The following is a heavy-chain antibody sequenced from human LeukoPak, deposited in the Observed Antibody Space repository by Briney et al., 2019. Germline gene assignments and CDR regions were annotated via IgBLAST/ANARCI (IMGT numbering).Heavy chain of an antibody. Sequence: PSETLSLTCAVYGGSFSGYYWSWIRQPPGKGLEWIGEINHSGSTNYNPSLKSRVTISVDASKNQFSLKLSSVTAADTAVYYCARASSTYYDYVWGSYRYLDYWGQGTLVTVSS. V-gene: IGHV4-34*01. CDR2: INHSGST. CDR1: GGSFSGYY. D-gene: IGHD3-16*02. CDR3: ARASSTYYDYVWGSYRYLDY. J-gene: IGHJ4*02.